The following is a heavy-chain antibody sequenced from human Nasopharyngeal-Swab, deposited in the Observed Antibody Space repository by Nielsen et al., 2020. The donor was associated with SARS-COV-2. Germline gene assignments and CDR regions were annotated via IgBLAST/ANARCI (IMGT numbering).Heavy chain of an antibody. D-gene: IGHD2-2*01. CDR3: ARAAKGYCSSTSCYSIPEYYYYMDV. V-gene: IGHV1-2*04. J-gene: IGHJ6*03. CDR2: INPNSGGT. Sequence: WVRQAPGQALEWMGWINPNSGGTNYAPKFQGWVTMTRDTSISTAYMELSRLRSDDTAVYYCARAAKGYCSSTSCYSIPEYYYYMDVWGKGTTVTVSS.